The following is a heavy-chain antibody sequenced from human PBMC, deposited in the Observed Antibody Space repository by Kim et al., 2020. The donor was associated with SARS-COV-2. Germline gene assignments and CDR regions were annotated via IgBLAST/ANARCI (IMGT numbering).Heavy chain of an antibody. Sequence: GGSLRLSCAASGFTFSNFAMSWVRQAPGKGLEWVSTISTSGGSTYYADSVKGRFTVSRDSSKSALYLQMNSLRAEDMALYYCAKLSGQISSYFHSWGQGALVAVSS. CDR2: ISTSGGST. V-gene: IGHV3-23*01. CDR3: AKLSGQISSYFHS. J-gene: IGHJ4*02. D-gene: IGHD2-15*01. CDR1: GFTFSNFA.